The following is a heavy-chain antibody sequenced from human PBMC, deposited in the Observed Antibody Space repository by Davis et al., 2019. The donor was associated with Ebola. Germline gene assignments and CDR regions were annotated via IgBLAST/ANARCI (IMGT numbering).Heavy chain of an antibody. CDR3: ARGDGYDDAFDI. V-gene: IGHV3-53*01. D-gene: IGHD5-12*01. CDR2: IFSGGST. Sequence: GESLKISCAASGLTVSSSYMSWVRQAPGKGLEWVSVIFSGGSTYYGESVKGRFTISRDNSKNTLYLQMNSLRAGDTAVYYCARGDGYDDAFDIWGQGKMVTVSS. J-gene: IGHJ3*02. CDR1: GLTVSSSY.